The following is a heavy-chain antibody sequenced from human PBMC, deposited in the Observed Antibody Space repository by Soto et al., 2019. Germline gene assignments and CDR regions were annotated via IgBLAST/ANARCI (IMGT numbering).Heavy chain of an antibody. CDR1: GFTFSSYS. Sequence: GGSLRLSCAASGFTFSSYSMNWVRQAPGKGLEWVSSISSSSYIYYADSVKGRFTISRDNAKNSLYLQMNSLRAEDTAVYYCAGSIAYYYYYGMDVWGQGTTVTVSS. V-gene: IGHV3-21*01. CDR3: AGSIAYYYYYGMDV. CDR2: ISSSSYI. J-gene: IGHJ6*02. D-gene: IGHD6-6*01.